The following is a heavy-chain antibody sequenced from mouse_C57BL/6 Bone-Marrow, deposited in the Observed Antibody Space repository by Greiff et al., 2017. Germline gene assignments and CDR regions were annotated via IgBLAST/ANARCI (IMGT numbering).Heavy chain of an antibody. D-gene: IGHD1-1*01. V-gene: IGHV14-4*01. Sequence: VQLQQSGAELVRPGASVKLSCTASGFNIKDDYMHWVKQRPEQGLAWIGWIDPENGDPEYASKFQGKATITADTSSNTAYLQLSSLTSEDTAVYYCTTTVVDVGFDVWGTGTTVTVSS. J-gene: IGHJ1*03. CDR1: GFNIKDDY. CDR3: TTTVVDVGFDV. CDR2: IDPENGDP.